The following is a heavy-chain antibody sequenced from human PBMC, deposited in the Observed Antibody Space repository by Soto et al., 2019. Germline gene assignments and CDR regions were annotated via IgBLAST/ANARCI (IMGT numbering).Heavy chain of an antibody. D-gene: IGHD3-22*01. V-gene: IGHV4-59*01. J-gene: IGHJ5*02. Sequence: PSETLSLTCTVSGGSISSYYWSWIRQPPGKGLEWIGYIYYSGSTNYNPSLKSRVTISVDTSKNQFSLKLSSVTAADTAVYYCARAAGYDSHNWFDPWGRGTLVTVSS. CDR1: GGSISSYY. CDR2: IYYSGST. CDR3: ARAAGYDSHNWFDP.